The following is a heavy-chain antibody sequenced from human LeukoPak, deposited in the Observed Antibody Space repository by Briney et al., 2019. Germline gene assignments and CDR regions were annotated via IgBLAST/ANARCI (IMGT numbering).Heavy chain of an antibody. V-gene: IGHV3-30*04. D-gene: IGHD3-3*01. CDR2: ISYDGGNDK. Sequence: GGSLRLSCAASGFTFNSYAMHWVRQAPGKGLQWVAVISYDGGNDKYYADSVKGRFTISRDNSKNTLYVQMNSLRAEDTAVYYCARDSGYGFWSGYFAIDYWGQGTLVTVSS. J-gene: IGHJ4*02. CDR3: ARDSGYGFWSGYFAIDY. CDR1: GFTFNSYA.